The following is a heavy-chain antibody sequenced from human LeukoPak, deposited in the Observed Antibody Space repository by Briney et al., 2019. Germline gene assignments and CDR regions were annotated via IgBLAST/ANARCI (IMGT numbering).Heavy chain of an antibody. Sequence: ASVKVSCKASGYTFTDYYIHWVRQAPGQGLEWMGWINPYSGATTNAQKFQGSVTVTRDTSISTAYMEVGRLISDDTAVYYCARRDSCSGSSCVADYWGQGTLVTVSS. V-gene: IGHV1-2*02. CDR2: INPYSGAT. CDR3: ARRDSCSGSSCVADY. J-gene: IGHJ4*02. CDR1: GYTFTDYY. D-gene: IGHD2-2*01.